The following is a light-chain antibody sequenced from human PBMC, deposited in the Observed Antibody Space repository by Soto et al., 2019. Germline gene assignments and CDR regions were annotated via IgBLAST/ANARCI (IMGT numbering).Light chain of an antibody. CDR3: QQYYRYPWT. V-gene: IGKV1-5*03. CDR1: QSISSW. CDR2: KAS. Sequence: DIEMTQSPSILSASVGDRLTISCRASQSISSWLAWYQQKPGKAPNLLIHKASHLESGVPSRLSGSGSGPEFTRTISSLQPGDVETYYCQQYYRYPWTFGQGTKVDIK. J-gene: IGKJ1*01.